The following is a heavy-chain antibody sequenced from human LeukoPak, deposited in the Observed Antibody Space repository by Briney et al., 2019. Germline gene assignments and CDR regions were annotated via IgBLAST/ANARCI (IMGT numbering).Heavy chain of an antibody. CDR2: ISYDGSNK. CDR1: GFTFSSYG. D-gene: IGHD6-13*01. CDR3: AKERSAAGPFDY. Sequence: GGSLRLSCAASGFTFSSYGMHWVRQAPGKGLGWVAVISYDGSNKYYADSVKGRFTISRDNSKNTLYLQMNSLRAEDTAVYYCAKERSAAGPFDYWGQGTLVTVSS. V-gene: IGHV3-30*18. J-gene: IGHJ4*02.